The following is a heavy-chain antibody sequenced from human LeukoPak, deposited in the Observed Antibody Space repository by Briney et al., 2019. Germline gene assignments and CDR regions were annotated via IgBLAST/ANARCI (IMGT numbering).Heavy chain of an antibody. CDR2: IKQDGSEK. CDR3: ARGTLLCPYGSGDTDY. D-gene: IGHD3-10*01. CDR1: GFTFSSYW. J-gene: IGHJ4*02. V-gene: IGHV3-7*01. Sequence: PGGSLRLSCAASGFTFSSYWMSWVRQAPGKGLEWVANIKQDGSEKYYVDSVKGRFTISRDNAKNSLYLQMNSLRAEDTAVYYCARGTLLCPYGSGDTDYWGQGTLVTVSS.